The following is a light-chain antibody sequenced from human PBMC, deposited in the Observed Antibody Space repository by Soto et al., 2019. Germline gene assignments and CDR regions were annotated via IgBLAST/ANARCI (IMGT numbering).Light chain of an antibody. CDR3: QQTFSAPSIT. CDR2: DAS. Sequence: EIVLTQSPATLSLSPGERATLSCRASQSVSSYLAWYQQKPGQAPRLLIYDASNRATGIPARFSGSGSGTDFTLTISSLEPEDVATYYCQQTFSAPSITFGQGTRLEIK. V-gene: IGKV3-11*01. J-gene: IGKJ5*01. CDR1: QSVSSY.